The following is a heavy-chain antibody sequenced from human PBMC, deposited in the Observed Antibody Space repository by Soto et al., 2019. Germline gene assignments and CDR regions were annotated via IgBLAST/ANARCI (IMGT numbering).Heavy chain of an antibody. CDR1: GFTFSSYS. J-gene: IGHJ6*02. V-gene: IGHV3-48*02. CDR3: ARDSANDYGDYADYYYYYGMDV. D-gene: IGHD4-17*01. Sequence: QPGGSLRLSCAASGFTFSSYSMNWVRQTPGKGLEWVSYISSSSSTIYYADSVKGRFTISRDNAKNSLYLQMNSLRDEDTAVYYCARDSANDYGDYADYYYYYGMDVWGQGTTVTVSS. CDR2: ISSSSSTI.